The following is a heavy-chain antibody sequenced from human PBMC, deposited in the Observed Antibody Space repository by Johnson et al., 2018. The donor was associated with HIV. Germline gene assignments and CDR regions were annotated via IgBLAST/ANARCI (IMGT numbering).Heavy chain of an antibody. J-gene: IGHJ3*02. V-gene: IGHV3-30-3*01. CDR3: ARDWEGYAFDI. Sequence: QVQLVESGGGVVQPGGSLRLSCAASGFTFTSYAMHWVRQAPGKGLEWVAVISYDGSNKYYADSVKGRFTISRDNSKNTLDLQMNRLRAQDTAVYYCARDWEGYAFDIWGQGTMVTVSS. CDR2: ISYDGSNK. D-gene: IGHD1-26*01. CDR1: GFTFTSYA.